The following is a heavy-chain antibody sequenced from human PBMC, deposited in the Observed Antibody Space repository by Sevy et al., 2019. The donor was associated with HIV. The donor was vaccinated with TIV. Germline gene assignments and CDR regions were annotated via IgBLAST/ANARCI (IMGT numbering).Heavy chain of an antibody. Sequence: SETLSLTCTVSGGSISSYYWSWIRQPPGKGLEWIGYIYYSGSTNYNPSLKSRVTISVDTSKNQFSLKLSSVTAADTAVYYCARSTRGAPFDYRGQGTLVTVSS. CDR1: GGSISSYY. J-gene: IGHJ4*02. CDR3: ARSTRGAPFDY. V-gene: IGHV4-59*01. D-gene: IGHD3-10*01. CDR2: IYYSGST.